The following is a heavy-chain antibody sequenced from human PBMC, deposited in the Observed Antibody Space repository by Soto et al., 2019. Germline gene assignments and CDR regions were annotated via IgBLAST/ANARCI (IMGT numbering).Heavy chain of an antibody. Sequence: PGESLKISCKGSGYSFTSYWIGWVRQMPGKGLEWMGIIYPGDSDTRYSPSFQGQVTISADKSTSTAYLQWSSLKASDTAMYYCARQMTTVTTYYYYGMDVWGQGTTVTVSS. CDR1: GYSFTSYW. D-gene: IGHD4-4*01. CDR3: ARQMTTVTTYYYYGMDV. V-gene: IGHV5-51*01. CDR2: IYPGDSDT. J-gene: IGHJ6*02.